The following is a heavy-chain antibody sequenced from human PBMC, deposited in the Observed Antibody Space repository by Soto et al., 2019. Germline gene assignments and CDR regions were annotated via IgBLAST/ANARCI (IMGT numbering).Heavy chain of an antibody. Sequence: WRPLRVCWRASEFTVGNNYMSWISQAPGKGLEWVSIIYSTTNPYYVDSVKGRFTIYRDNSQNTVYLQMNSLRAEDTAVYYCARGSGGSGRSYYYGLDVWGQGTTVTVSS. CDR2: IYSTTNP. J-gene: IGHJ6*02. CDR1: EFTVGNNY. D-gene: IGHD3-10*01. CDR3: ARGSGGSGRSYYYGLDV. V-gene: IGHV3-66*01.